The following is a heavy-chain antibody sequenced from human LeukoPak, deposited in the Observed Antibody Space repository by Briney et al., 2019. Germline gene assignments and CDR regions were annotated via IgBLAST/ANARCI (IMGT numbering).Heavy chain of an antibody. Sequence: GGSLRLSCAASGFSVISSYMTWIRQAPGKGLEMVSIIYSGGSTYYADSVKGRFTISGDNSKNTLYLQMNSLRAEDTAVYYCARDRKSLTGVDSWGQGTLVTVSS. J-gene: IGHJ4*02. CDR1: GFSVISSY. CDR3: ARDRKSLTGVDS. CDR2: IYSGGST. V-gene: IGHV3-66*01. D-gene: IGHD1-14*01.